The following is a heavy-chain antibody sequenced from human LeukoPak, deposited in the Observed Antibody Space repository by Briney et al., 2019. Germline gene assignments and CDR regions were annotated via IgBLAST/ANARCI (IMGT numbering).Heavy chain of an antibody. D-gene: IGHD3-10*01. CDR3: AKERLELLWFGEPDFDY. CDR1: GFTFSSYG. J-gene: IGHJ4*02. V-gene: IGHV3-30*18. Sequence: PGRSLRLSCAASGFTFSSYGMHWVRQAPGKGLEWVAVISYDGSNKYYADSVKGRFTISRDNSKNTLYLQMNSLRAEDTAVCYCAKERLELLWFGEPDFDYWGQGTLVTVSS. CDR2: ISYDGSNK.